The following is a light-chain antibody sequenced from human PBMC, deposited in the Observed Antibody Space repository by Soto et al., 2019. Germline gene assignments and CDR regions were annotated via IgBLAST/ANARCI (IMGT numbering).Light chain of an antibody. CDR3: QQSYSSPRT. CDR1: QSISTF. CDR2: TAS. V-gene: IGKV1-39*01. J-gene: IGKJ5*01. Sequence: IPMPQSPTSLSTSVGDRVTITCRASQSISTFLNWYQQKPGKAPKLLISTASSLQSGVPSTFSGSGSGTDFTLTIRSLQPEDSATYYCQQSYSSPRTFGQGTQLEIK.